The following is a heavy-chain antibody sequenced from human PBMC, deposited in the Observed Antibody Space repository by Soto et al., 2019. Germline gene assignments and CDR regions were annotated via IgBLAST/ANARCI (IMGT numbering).Heavy chain of an antibody. CDR1: GFTFSNAW. D-gene: IGHD2-2*01. V-gene: IGHV3-15*01. Sequence: GSLRLSCAASGFTFSNAWMSWVRQAPGKGLEWVGRIKSKTDGGTTDYAAPVKGRFTISRDGSKNTLYLQMNSLKTEDTAVYYCTTVVVVPAALPDYWGQGTLVTVSS. J-gene: IGHJ4*02. CDR3: TTVVVVPAALPDY. CDR2: IKSKTDGGTT.